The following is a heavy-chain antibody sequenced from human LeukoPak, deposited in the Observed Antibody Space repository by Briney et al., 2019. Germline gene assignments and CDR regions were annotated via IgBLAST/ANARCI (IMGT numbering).Heavy chain of an antibody. J-gene: IGHJ4*02. CDR2: ISSGSTYI. Sequence: GGSLRLSCAASGFTFSSYSMNWVRQAPGKGLEWVSSISSGSTYIYYADSVKGRFTISRDNAKNTLYLQMNSLRAEDTAVYYCARDVDESSGYYDFWGQGTLVTVSS. V-gene: IGHV3-21*01. CDR1: GFTFSSYS. CDR3: ARDVDESSGYYDF. D-gene: IGHD3-22*01.